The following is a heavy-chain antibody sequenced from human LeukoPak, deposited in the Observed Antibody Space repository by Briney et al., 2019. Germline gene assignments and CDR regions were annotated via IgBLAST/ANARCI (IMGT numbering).Heavy chain of an antibody. CDR2: IHSSGST. D-gene: IGHD1-1*01. J-gene: IGHJ4*02. Sequence: SETLSLTCTVSGGSISSSSYYWNWIRQPPGKGLEWIGYIHSSGSTKSNPSLKSRVTIYVDPSKKQFSLKLSSVTTADTAVYYCARLNDYSNTPFDYWGQGSLVTVSS. CDR3: ARLNDYSNTPFDY. CDR1: GGSISSSSYY. V-gene: IGHV4-61*01.